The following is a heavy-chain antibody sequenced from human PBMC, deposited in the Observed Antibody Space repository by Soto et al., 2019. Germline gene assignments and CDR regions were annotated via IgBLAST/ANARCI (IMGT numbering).Heavy chain of an antibody. Sequence: GSGPTLVNPTQTLTLTCTFSGFSFSTPGMRVNWIRQPPGKALEWLARIDWDDDKFYTTSLKTRLTISKDTSKNQVVLTMTNMDPVDTATYYCARSQGRIVGAPGGAFDIWGQGTMVTVSS. D-gene: IGHD1-26*01. J-gene: IGHJ3*02. V-gene: IGHV2-70*04. CDR3: ARSQGRIVGAPGGAFDI. CDR2: IDWDDDK. CDR1: GFSFSTPGMR.